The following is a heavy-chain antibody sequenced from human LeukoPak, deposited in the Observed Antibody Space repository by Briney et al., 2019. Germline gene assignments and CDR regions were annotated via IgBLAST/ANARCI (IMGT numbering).Heavy chain of an antibody. CDR3: ARSGPSGEYYGSGSYYPTYYYGMDV. Sequence: SETLSLTCTVSGGSISSYYWSWIRQPPGKGLEWIEYIYYSGSTNYNPSLKSRVTISVDTSKNQFSLKLSSVTAADTAVYYCARSGPSGEYYGSGSYYPTYYYGMDVWGQGTTVTVSS. D-gene: IGHD3-10*01. CDR2: IYYSGST. J-gene: IGHJ6*02. V-gene: IGHV4-59*01. CDR1: GGSISSYY.